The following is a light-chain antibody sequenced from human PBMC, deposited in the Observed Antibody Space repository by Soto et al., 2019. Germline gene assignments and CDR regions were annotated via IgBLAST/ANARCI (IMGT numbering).Light chain of an antibody. V-gene: IGKV3-15*01. CDR3: QQYNKWPQT. J-gene: IGKJ5*01. CDR2: GAS. CDR1: QSVAKD. Sequence: IVLTQSAGTLSISPGERAALFCRASQSVAKDLAWYQHKPGQAPRLLTHGASTRATGIPARFSGVGSGTEFTLTISSLQSEDFAVYYCQQYNKWPQTFGQGTRLEIK.